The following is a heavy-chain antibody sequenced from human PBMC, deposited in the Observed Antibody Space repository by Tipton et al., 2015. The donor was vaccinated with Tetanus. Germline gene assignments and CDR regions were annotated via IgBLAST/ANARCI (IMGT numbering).Heavy chain of an antibody. V-gene: IGHV4-39*01. J-gene: IGHJ5*02. Sequence: TLSLTCTVSGASISTTSYYWGWVRQPPGKGLECIGSVYYGGTPYYNPSLKSRVTISVDTSKNQFSLSLRSVTAADTAAYYCTTTAVGVPLDPWSQGTLVTVSS. CDR3: TTTAVGVPLDP. CDR1: GASISTTSYY. D-gene: IGHD6-13*01. CDR2: VYYGGTP.